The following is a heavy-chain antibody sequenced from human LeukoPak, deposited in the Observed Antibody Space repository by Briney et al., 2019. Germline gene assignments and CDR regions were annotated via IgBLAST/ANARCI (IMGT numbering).Heavy chain of an antibody. V-gene: IGHV3-33*08. CDR3: ARDSSGWYYLEY. CDR1: GFTFRSYA. J-gene: IGHJ4*02. Sequence: GGSLRLSCGASGFTFRSYAMHWVRQAPGKGLEWVAVIWYDGSNKYYADSVKGRFTISRDNSKNTLYLQMNSLRAEDTAVYYCARDSSGWYYLEYWGQGTLVTVSS. CDR2: IWYDGSNK. D-gene: IGHD6-19*01.